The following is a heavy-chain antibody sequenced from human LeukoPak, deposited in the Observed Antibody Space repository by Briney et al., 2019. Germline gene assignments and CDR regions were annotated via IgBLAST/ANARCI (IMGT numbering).Heavy chain of an antibody. Sequence: PSETLSLTCAVSGGSISSGGYSWSWIRQPPGKGLEWIGYIYHSGSTYYNPSLKSRVTISVDRSKNQFSLKLSSVTAADTAVYYCARSGRKGPDPSPYFPFVYWGQGTLVTVSS. CDR1: GGSISSGGYS. D-gene: IGHD2/OR15-2a*01. J-gene: IGHJ4*02. V-gene: IGHV4-30-2*01. CDR3: ARSGRKGPDPSPYFPFVY. CDR2: IYHSGST.